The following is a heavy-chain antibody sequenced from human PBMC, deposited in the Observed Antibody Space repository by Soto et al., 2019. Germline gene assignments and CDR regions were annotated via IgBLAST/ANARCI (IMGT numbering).Heavy chain of an antibody. CDR1: GFTFSSYA. CDR3: ASNYAYAEGYYFYGIDV. CDR2: VNSDGDTT. V-gene: IGHV3-74*01. J-gene: IGHJ6*02. D-gene: IGHD3-16*01. Sequence: GGSLRLSCAASGFTFSSYAMSWVRQAPGKGLVWVSRVNSDGDTTYYADSVKGRFTISRDNAKDTLHLQMNSLGAEDTAVYYCASNYAYAEGYYFYGIDVWGQGTTVTVSS.